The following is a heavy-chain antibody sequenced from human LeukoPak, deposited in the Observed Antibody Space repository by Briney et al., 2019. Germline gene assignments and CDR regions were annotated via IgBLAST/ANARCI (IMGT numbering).Heavy chain of an antibody. V-gene: IGHV3-9*01. Sequence: PGRSLRLXCAASGFTFDDYAMHWVRQAPGKGLEWVSGISWNSGSIGYADSVKGRFTISRDNAKNTLYLRMNSLRAEDTAVYYCARDLEAGGVWGPGTLVTVSS. D-gene: IGHD3-3*01. CDR3: ARDLEAGGV. J-gene: IGHJ4*02. CDR2: ISWNSGSI. CDR1: GFTFDDYA.